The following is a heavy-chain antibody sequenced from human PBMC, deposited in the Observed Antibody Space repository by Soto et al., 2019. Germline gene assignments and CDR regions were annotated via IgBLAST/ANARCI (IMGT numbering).Heavy chain of an antibody. J-gene: IGHJ1*01. D-gene: IGHD6-13*01. CDR2: IYYSGST. CDR3: ARGSEYSSSWFEYFQH. Sequence: SETLSLTCTVSGGSISSYYWSWIRQPPWKGLEWIGYIYYSGSTNYNPSLKSRVTISVDTSKNQFSLKLSSVTAADTAVYYCARGSEYSSSWFEYFQHWGQGTLVTVSS. CDR1: GGSISSYY. V-gene: IGHV4-59*01.